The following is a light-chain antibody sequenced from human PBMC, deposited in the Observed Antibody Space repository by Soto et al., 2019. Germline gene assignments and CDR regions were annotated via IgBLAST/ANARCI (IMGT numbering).Light chain of an antibody. Sequence: EIVLTQSPATLSLSPGERATLSCRASQSVSSYLAWYQQKPGQAPRLLIYDASNRATGITARFSGSGSGTDFPLTISSLEPEDFGVYYCQQRSNWPPITFGGGTKVEIK. CDR2: DAS. CDR3: QQRSNWPPIT. J-gene: IGKJ4*01. V-gene: IGKV3-11*01. CDR1: QSVSSY.